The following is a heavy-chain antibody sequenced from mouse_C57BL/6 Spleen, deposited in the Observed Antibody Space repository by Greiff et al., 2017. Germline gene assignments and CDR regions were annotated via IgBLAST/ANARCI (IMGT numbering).Heavy chain of an antibody. D-gene: IGHD6-1*01. CDR3: ARSQDAMDY. Sequence: VQGVESGAELVRPGTSVKVSCKASGYAFTNYLIEWVKQRPGQGLEWIGVINPGSGGTNYNEKFKGKATLTADKSSSTAYMQLSSLTSEDSAVYFCARSQDAMDYWGQGTSVTVSS. J-gene: IGHJ4*01. CDR1: GYAFTNYL. V-gene: IGHV1-54*01. CDR2: INPGSGGT.